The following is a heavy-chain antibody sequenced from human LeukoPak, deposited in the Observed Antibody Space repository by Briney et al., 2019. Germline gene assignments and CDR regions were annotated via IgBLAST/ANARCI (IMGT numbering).Heavy chain of an antibody. V-gene: IGHV4-34*01. CDR3: ARHPRILWFGELSP. Sequence: PSETLSLTCAVYGGSFSGYYWSWIRQPPGKGLEWIGEINHSGSTNYNPSLKSRVTISVDTSKNQFSLKLSSVTAADTAVYYCARHPRILWFGELSPWGQGTLVTVSS. CDR1: GGSFSGYY. D-gene: IGHD3-10*01. CDR2: INHSGST. J-gene: IGHJ5*02.